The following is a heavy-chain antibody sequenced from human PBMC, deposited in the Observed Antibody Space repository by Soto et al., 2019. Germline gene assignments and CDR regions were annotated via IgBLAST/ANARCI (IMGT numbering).Heavy chain of an antibody. V-gene: IGHV1-69*01. J-gene: IGHJ6*02. CDR2: IIPIFGTA. Sequence: SVEVCCKASGGTLRNYSIGWVREATGQGLEWMGGIIPIFGTANTAQKFPGRVTTTADESTRTAYMELSSLRSEDTAVYYCAREGSGGVVVVAATYGMDVWG. CDR1: GGTLRNYS. CDR3: AREGSGGVVVVAATYGMDV. D-gene: IGHD2-15*01.